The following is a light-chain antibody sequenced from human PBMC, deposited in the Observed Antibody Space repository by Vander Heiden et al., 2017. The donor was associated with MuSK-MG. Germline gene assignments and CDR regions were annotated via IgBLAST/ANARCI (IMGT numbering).Light chain of an antibody. CDR2: KDS. Sequence: YELTQPSSVSVSPGQTARITCSGDVLGRKYARWFQQKPGQATLLVIDKDSERPSGIPERFSGSSSGTTITLTISGAQVEDEAEYYCYCATDNYLGLFGGGTKLTVL. V-gene: IGLV3-27*01. CDR3: YCATDNYLGL. J-gene: IGLJ2*01. CDR1: VLGRKY.